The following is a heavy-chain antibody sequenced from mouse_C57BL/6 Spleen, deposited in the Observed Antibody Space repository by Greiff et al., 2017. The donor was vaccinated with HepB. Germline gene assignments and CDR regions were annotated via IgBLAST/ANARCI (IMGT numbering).Heavy chain of an antibody. CDR3: AIYYSYWYFDV. D-gene: IGHD2-1*01. CDR1: GYTFTSYW. Sequence: VQLQQPGAELVKPGASVKLSCKASGYTFTSYWMHWVKQRPGQGLEWIGMIHPNSGSTNYNEKFKSKATLTVDKSSSTAYMQLSSLTSEDSAVYYCAIYYSYWYFDVWGTGTTVTVSS. V-gene: IGHV1-64*01. J-gene: IGHJ1*03. CDR2: IHPNSGST.